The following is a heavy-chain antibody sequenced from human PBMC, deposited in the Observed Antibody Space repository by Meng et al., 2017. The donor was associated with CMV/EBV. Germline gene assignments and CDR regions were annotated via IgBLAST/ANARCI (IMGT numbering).Heavy chain of an antibody. J-gene: IGHJ4*02. CDR1: GFTFSRSW. V-gene: IGHV3-7*01. CDR2: INQDGTKI. CDR3: ARIGYTSSSLDY. Sequence: GSSLRLSCAASGFTFSRSWMTWVRKASGKGLEWVVNINQDGTKIYYGDAVKARFTVSRNNARNSVYLQLNSMTVEDTAVYYCARIGYTSSSLDYWGRGALVTVSS. D-gene: IGHD5-18*01.